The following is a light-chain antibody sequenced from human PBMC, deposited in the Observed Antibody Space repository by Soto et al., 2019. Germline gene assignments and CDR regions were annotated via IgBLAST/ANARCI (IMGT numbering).Light chain of an antibody. CDR1: SSDVGSYNL. CDR2: EGT. Sequence: QSALTQPASVSGSPGQSITISCTGTSSDVGSYNLVSWYQQHPGKAPKVIVYEGTKRPSGVSDRFSASKSGNTASLTISGLQEDDEAYYYCCSDGGTNVRFGGGTQLTVL. V-gene: IGLV2-23*01. CDR3: CSDGGTNVR. J-gene: IGLJ3*02.